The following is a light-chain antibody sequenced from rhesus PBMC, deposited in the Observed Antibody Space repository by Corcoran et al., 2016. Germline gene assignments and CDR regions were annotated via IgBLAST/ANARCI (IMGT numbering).Light chain of an antibody. V-gene: IGLV2-32*01. CDR2: EVS. CDR3: CSYAGRYTDV. CDR1: SSDIGGYNY. J-gene: IGLJ6*01. Sequence: QAALTQPRSVSGSPGQSVTISCTGTSSDIGGYNYVSWYQQHPGTAPKLMIYEVSKRPSGVSDRFSGSKSGNTASLTISGLQAEDGADYYCCSYAGRYTDVFGSGTKLTVL.